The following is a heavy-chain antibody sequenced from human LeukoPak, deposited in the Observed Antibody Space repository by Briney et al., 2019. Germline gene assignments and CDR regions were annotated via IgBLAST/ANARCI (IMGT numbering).Heavy chain of an antibody. CDR3: TTDGKGSYDSSGYYRP. CDR2: IKSKTDGGTT. V-gene: IGHV3-15*01. J-gene: IGHJ4*02. Sequence: GGSLGLSCAVSGFTFNIYALSWVRKAPGKGRDWVGRIKSKTDGGTTDYAAPVKGRFTISRDDSKNTLYLQMNSLKTEDTAVYYCTTDGKGSYDSSGYYRPWGQGTLVTVSS. D-gene: IGHD3-22*01. CDR1: GFTFNIYA.